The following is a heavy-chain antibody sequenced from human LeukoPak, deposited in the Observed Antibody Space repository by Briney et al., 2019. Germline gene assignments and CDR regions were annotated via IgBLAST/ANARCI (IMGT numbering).Heavy chain of an antibody. CDR1: GFTFSNYD. J-gene: IGHJ4*02. CDR2: IWFDGSNK. D-gene: IGHD6-19*01. Sequence: GGSLRLSCAASGFTFSNYDMHWVRQAPGKGLEWVAVIWFDGSNKFYADSVKGRFTISRDNSKNTLYLQMNSLRAEDTAVYYCASSAGALIDCWGQGTLVIVSS. CDR3: ASSAGALIDC. V-gene: IGHV3-33*01.